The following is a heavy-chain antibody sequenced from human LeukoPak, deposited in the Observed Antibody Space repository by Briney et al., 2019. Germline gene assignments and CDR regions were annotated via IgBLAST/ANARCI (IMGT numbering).Heavy chain of an antibody. V-gene: IGHV3-7*01. CDR1: GFTFSNYW. Sequence: GGSLRLSCAASGFTFSNYWMSWVRQAPGKGQEWVANIKQDRSEKYYVDSVKGRFTISRENAKNSLYLQMNSLRAEDTAVYYCAGITMVRGATKNHYYYYMDVWGKGTTVTISS. D-gene: IGHD3-10*01. J-gene: IGHJ6*03. CDR2: IKQDRSEK. CDR3: AGITMVRGATKNHYYYYMDV.